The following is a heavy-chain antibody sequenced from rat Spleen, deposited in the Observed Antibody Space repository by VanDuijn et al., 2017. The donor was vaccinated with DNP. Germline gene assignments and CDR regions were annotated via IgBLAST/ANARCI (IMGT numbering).Heavy chain of an antibody. CDR2: ITSSGGNT. D-gene: IGHD1-7*01. V-gene: IGHV5-31*01. CDR1: GFTFNNYW. CDR3: ATHRLRVFHY. J-gene: IGHJ2*01. Sequence: EVQLVESGGGLVQPGRSMKLSCAASGFTFNNYWMTWIRQVPGKGLEWVASITSSGGNTYYPDSVRGRFTISRDNAKSTLYLQMDSLRSEDTATYYCATHRLRVFHYWGQGVMVTVSS.